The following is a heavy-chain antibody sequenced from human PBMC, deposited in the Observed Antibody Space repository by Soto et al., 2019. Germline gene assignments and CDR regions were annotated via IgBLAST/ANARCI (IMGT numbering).Heavy chain of an antibody. CDR1: GFTFSSYW. D-gene: IGHD6-6*01. Sequence: VQLVESGGGVVQPGRSLRLSCAASGFTFSSYWMSWVRQAPGKGLEWVANIKQDGSEKYYVDSVKGRFTISRDNAKNSLYLQMNSLRAEDTAVYYCARGGGIAARPFDYWGQGTLVTVSS. CDR2: IKQDGSEK. CDR3: ARGGGIAARPFDY. J-gene: IGHJ4*02. V-gene: IGHV3-7*03.